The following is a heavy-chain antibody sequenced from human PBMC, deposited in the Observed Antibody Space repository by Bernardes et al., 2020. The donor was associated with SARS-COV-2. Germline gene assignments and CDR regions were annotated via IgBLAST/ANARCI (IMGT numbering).Heavy chain of an antibody. Sequence: SETLSLTCAVYGGSFSGYYWSWIRQPPGKGLEWIGEINHSGSTNYNPSLKSRVTISVDTSKNQFSLQLSSVTAADTAVYYCARGVVVVAAEMTNYYYYYGMDVWGQGTTVTVSS. CDR1: GGSFSGYY. J-gene: IGHJ6*02. CDR3: ARGVVVVAAEMTNYYYYYGMDV. CDR2: INHSGST. V-gene: IGHV4-34*01. D-gene: IGHD2-15*01.